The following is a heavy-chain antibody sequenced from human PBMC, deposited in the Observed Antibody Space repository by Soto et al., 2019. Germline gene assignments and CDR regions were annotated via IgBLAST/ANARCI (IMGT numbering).Heavy chain of an antibody. D-gene: IGHD3-22*01. V-gene: IGHV4-39*01. CDR2: VYYSGTT. CDR3: ARYYDTSNRPYFHH. Sequence: SETLSLTCTFPGGSISSTTYYWAWIRQPPGKGLEWIGTVYYSGTTYYNPSLKTRLTISVDTSKNQFSLKLSSVTAADTAFYYCARYYDTSNRPYFHHWGQGTLVTVSS. J-gene: IGHJ1*01. CDR1: GGSISSTTYY.